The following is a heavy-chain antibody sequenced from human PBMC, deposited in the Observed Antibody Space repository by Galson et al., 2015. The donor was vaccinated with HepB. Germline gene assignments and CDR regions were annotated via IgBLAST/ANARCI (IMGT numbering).Heavy chain of an antibody. J-gene: IGHJ4*02. V-gene: IGHV3-15*07. D-gene: IGHD5-12*01. Sequence: SLRLSCAASGFPFSNAWMNWVRQAPGKGLEWVGRIKSKTDGGTTDYAAPVKGRFTISRDGSKNTLYLQMNSLKTEDTAVYYCTTDRVWLRLRVDYWGQGTLVTVSS. CDR3: TTDRVWLRLRVDY. CDR2: IKSKTDGGTT. CDR1: GFPFSNAW.